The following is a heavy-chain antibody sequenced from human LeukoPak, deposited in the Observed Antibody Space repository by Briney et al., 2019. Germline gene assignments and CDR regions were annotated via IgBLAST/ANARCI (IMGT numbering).Heavy chain of an antibody. D-gene: IGHD5-24*01. CDR1: GFTFKNFV. CDR2: VNDDGRST. V-gene: IGHV3-74*01. J-gene: IGHJ1*01. Sequence: PGGSLRLSCAAYGFTFKNFVMHWVRQAPGKGLVWVSRVNDDGRSTHYADYVKGRFTVSRDNAKNSLYLQLNSLRVEDTAVYYCAREGEMATAEYFQHWGRGTLVTVSS. CDR3: AREGEMATAEYFQH.